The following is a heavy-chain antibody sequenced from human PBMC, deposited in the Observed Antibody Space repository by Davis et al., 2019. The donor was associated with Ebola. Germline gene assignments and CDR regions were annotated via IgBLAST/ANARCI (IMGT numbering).Heavy chain of an antibody. CDR2: IVVGSGNT. D-gene: IGHD1-1*01. V-gene: IGHV1-58*02. J-gene: IGHJ4*01. Sequence: AASVKVSCKASGFTFSSSAMQWVRQARGQRLEWIGWIVVGSGNTNYAQKFQGRVTITRDMSTSTSYLDLTNLRFEDTAVYYCAASARTVGKFDYWGQGTLVTVSA. CDR3: AASARTVGKFDY. CDR1: GFTFSSSA.